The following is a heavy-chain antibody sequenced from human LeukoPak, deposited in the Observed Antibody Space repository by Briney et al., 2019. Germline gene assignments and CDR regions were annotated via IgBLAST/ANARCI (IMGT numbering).Heavy chain of an antibody. V-gene: IGHV1-46*01. CDR3: ATSAHIEVGTAPPPDY. Sequence: ASVKVSCKASGYTFTNYYMHWVRQAPGQGLEWMGIINPNGGSTSYAQKFQGRVTMTRDTSTSTVYMDLSGLRAEDTAVYYCATSAHIEVGTAPPPDYWGQGTLVTVTS. CDR1: GYTFTNYY. CDR2: INPNGGST. D-gene: IGHD2-21*02. J-gene: IGHJ4*02.